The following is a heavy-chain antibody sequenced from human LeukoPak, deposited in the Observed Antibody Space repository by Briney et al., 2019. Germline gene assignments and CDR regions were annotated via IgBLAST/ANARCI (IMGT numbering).Heavy chain of an antibody. CDR1: GFPFNNYG. J-gene: IGHJ6*03. CDR3: AKASRGTIAAVETHYNYYMDV. V-gene: IGHV3-30*18. D-gene: IGHD6-13*01. CDR2: ISYDGSYK. Sequence: GRSLRLSCAASGFPFNNYGMHWVRQTPGKGLEWVAIISYDGSYKYYADSVKGRFTISRDNSRNTLYLQMNSLSTDDTAVYYCAKASRGTIAAVETHYNYYMDVYGKGTTVTVSS.